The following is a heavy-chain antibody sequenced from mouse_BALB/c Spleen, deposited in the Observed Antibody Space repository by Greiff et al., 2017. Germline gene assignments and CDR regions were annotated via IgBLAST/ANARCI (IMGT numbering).Heavy chain of an antibody. CDR1: GFSLTGYG. CDR3: ARETHGYGRAMDY. CDR2: IWGDGST. D-gene: IGHD1-1*01. Sequence: VKLMESGPGLVAPSQSLSITCTVSGFSLTGYGVNWVRQPPGKGLEWLGMIWGDGSTDYNSALKSRLSISKDNSKSQVFLKMNSLQTDDTARYYCARETHGYGRAMDYWGQGTSVTVSS. J-gene: IGHJ4*01. V-gene: IGHV2-6-7*01.